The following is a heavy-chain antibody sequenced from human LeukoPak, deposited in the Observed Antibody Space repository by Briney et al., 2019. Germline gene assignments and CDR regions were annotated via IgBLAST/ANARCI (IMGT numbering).Heavy chain of an antibody. CDR1: GFTFSSYG. CDR3: ARRLPGFLVRGVLNGNWFDP. Sequence: PGGSLRLSCAASGFTFSSYGIHWVRQAPGKGLEWVAFIRHDGSNKYYADSVKGRFTISRDNSKSTLYLQMNSLRAEDTAVYYCARRLPGFLVRGVLNGNWFDPWGQGTLVTVSS. CDR2: IRHDGSNK. V-gene: IGHV3-30*02. D-gene: IGHD3-10*01. J-gene: IGHJ5*02.